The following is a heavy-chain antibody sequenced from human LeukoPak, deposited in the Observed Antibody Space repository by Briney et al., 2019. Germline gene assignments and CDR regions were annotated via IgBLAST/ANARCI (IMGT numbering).Heavy chain of an antibody. D-gene: IGHD1-7*01. V-gene: IGHV3-21*01. J-gene: IGHJ4*02. CDR2: ISTSSSYI. Sequence: GGSLRLSCAASGFTLSSYNMKWVRQAPGKGLEWVSSISTSSSYIYYADSVKGRFTISRDNARNSLYLQMNSLRAEDTAIYYCARDRDWNSGFDYWGQGTLVTVSS. CDR1: GFTLSSYN. CDR3: ARDRDWNSGFDY.